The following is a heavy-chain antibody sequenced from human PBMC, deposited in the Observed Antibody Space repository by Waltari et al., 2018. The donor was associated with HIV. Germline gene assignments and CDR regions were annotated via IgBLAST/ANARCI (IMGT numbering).Heavy chain of an antibody. Sequence: EVQLVESGGGLVRPGGSLRLSCAASGFTFSTYWRNWVSQAPGKGLEWVAKIKQDGSERHYVDSVKGRFTISRDNAKNSLYLQMNSLRAEDTAVYYCARSSWHDYWGQGTLVTVSS. J-gene: IGHJ4*02. CDR2: IKQDGSER. CDR1: GFTFSTYW. CDR3: ARSSWHDY. V-gene: IGHV3-7*01. D-gene: IGHD6-13*01.